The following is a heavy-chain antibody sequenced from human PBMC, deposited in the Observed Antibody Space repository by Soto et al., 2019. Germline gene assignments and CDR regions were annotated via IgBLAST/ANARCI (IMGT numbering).Heavy chain of an antibody. J-gene: IGHJ4*02. D-gene: IGHD3-3*01. CDR2: ISSSSSYI. CDR3: ARDNLGGDYDFWSGYPDY. CDR1: GFTFSSYS. Sequence: EVQLVESGGGLVKPGGSLRLSCAASGFTFSSYSMNWVRQAPGKGLEWVSSISSSSSYIYYADSVKGRFTSSRDNAKNSLYLQMNSLRAEDSAVYYCARDNLGGDYDFWSGYPDYWGQGTLVTVSS. V-gene: IGHV3-21*01.